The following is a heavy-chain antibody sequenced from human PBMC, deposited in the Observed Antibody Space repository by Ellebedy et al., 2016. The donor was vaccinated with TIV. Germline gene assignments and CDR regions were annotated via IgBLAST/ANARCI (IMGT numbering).Heavy chain of an antibody. CDR3: ACFLVVRIY. CDR2: SNYKAVNYST. Sequence: GESLKISCAASGFTFSDHYMDWVRQAPGKGLEWVGRSNYKAVNYSTDYAASVKGRLTISKDDSRNSLNLHMNSLKVEDTAVYYCACFLVVRIYWGQGTLVTVSS. D-gene: IGHD2-21*01. CDR1: GFTFSDHY. V-gene: IGHV3-72*01. J-gene: IGHJ4*02.